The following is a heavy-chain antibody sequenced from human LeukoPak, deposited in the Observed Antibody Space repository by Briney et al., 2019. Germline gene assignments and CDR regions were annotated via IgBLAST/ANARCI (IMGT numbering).Heavy chain of an antibody. V-gene: IGHV3-30*04. J-gene: IGHJ3*02. CDR2: ISDDGRNK. Sequence: GGSLRLSCAASGFTFSSYAMHWVRQAPGKGLEWVAVISDDGRNKYYADSVKGRFTISRDNSKNTLYLQMNSLRAEDTAVYYCARARSSYGYGDAFDIWGQGTMVTVSS. CDR3: ARARSSYGYGDAFDI. CDR1: GFTFSSYA. D-gene: IGHD5-18*01.